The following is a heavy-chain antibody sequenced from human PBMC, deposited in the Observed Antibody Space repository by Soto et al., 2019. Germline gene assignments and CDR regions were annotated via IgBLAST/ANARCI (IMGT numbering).Heavy chain of an antibody. CDR2: TYYRSKWDN. Sequence: SQTLSLTCAISGDSVSSNSAAWNWIRQSPSRGLEWLGRTYYRSKWDNDYAVSVKSRITINPDTSKNQFSLQLNSVTPEDTAVYYCARELAARKGYYYYYGMDVWGQGTTVTVSS. J-gene: IGHJ6*02. V-gene: IGHV6-1*01. CDR3: ARELAARKGYYYYYGMDV. D-gene: IGHD6-6*01. CDR1: GDSVSSNSAA.